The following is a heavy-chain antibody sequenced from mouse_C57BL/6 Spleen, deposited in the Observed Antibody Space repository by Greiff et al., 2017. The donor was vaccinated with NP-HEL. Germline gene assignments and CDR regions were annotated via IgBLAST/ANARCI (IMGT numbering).Heavy chain of an antibody. CDR3: ARIKKIVATYFDY. V-gene: IGHV1S81*02. CDR2: TNPTNGRT. CDR1: GYTFTSYW. Sequence: QVQLKQSGAELVKAGASVKMSCKASGYTFTSYWMHWVKQRLGQGLEWFAETNPTNGRTYYNEKFKSKATLTADKSSSTAYMLLSGPTCEDSAVYYCARIKKIVATYFDYWGQGTTLTVSS. J-gene: IGHJ2*01. D-gene: IGHD1-1*01.